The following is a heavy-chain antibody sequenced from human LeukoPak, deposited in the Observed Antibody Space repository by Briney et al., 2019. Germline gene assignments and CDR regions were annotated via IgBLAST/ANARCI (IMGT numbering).Heavy chain of an antibody. V-gene: IGHV4-34*01. CDR1: GGSFSGYY. CDR3: ARGRITTFGVVIKKGPFDY. J-gene: IGHJ4*02. CDR2: INHSRST. Sequence: SETLSLTCAVYGGSFSGYYWSWIRQPPGKGLEWIGEINHSRSTNYNPSLKSRVTISVDTSKNQFSLKLSSVTAADTAVYYCARGRITTFGVVIKKGPFDYWGQGTLVTVSS. D-gene: IGHD3-3*01.